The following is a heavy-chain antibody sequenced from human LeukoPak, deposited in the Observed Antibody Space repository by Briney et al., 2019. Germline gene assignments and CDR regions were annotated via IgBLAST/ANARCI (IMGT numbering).Heavy chain of an antibody. CDR1: GYSISSGYY. CDR2: VYHSGST. J-gene: IGHJ4*02. CDR3: ARHAFFDSTGYYYYFDY. D-gene: IGHD3-22*01. Sequence: PSETLSLTCAVSGYSISSGYYWGWIRQPPGKGLEWIGSVYHSGSTYYNPSLKSRVTLSVETSKNQFSLKLNSATAADTAAYYCARHAFFDSTGYYYYFDYWGQGSLVTVSS. V-gene: IGHV4-38-2*01.